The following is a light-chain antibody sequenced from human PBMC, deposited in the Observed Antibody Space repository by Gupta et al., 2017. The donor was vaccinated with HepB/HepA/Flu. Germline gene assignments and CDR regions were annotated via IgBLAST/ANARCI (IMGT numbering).Light chain of an antibody. CDR2: DVS. Sequence: QSALTQPASVSGSPGQSLTISCTGTSSDVGGYNYVSWYQQHPGKVPKLIIYDVSIRPSVVANRCSGSKSGNTATLTISGLRTEDEADYYCSSYTRSSTLVFGGGTKLTVL. J-gene: IGLJ2*01. V-gene: IGLV2-14*03. CDR3: SSYTRSSTLV. CDR1: SSDVGGYNY.